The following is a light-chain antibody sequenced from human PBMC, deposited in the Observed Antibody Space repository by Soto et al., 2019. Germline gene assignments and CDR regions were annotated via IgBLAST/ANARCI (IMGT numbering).Light chain of an antibody. CDR1: QSVRSN. CDR2: GAS. J-gene: IGKJ1*01. CDR3: QKYNNWPPWT. Sequence: EIVMTHSAATLSFSPRERSTLSFKSSQSVRSNLARYQKKPGQAPRLIIYGASTRATGIPARFSGSGSGKEFTLTISSLQSEDFAVYYCQKYNNWPPWTFGQGTKVDIK. V-gene: IGKV3-15*01.